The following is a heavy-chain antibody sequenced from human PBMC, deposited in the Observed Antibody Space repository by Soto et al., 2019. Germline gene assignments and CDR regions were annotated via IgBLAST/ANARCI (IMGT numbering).Heavy chain of an antibody. CDR3: ARIIGYDYHSYGMDV. D-gene: IGHD5-12*01. Sequence: EVQLVESGGGQVKPGGSLRLSCAASGFTFSSYSMNWVRQAPGKGLEWVSSISSSSSYIYYADSVKGRFTISRDNAKDSLYLQMSSLRAGDTAVYYCARIIGYDYHSYGMDVWGQGTTVTVSS. CDR1: GFTFSSYS. V-gene: IGHV3-21*01. J-gene: IGHJ6*02. CDR2: ISSSSSYI.